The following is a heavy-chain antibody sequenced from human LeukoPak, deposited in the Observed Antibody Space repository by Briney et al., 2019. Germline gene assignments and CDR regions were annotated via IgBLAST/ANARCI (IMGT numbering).Heavy chain of an antibody. Sequence: ASVKVSCKASGYTFTSYYMHWVRQAPGQGLEWMGIINPSGGSTSYAQEFQGRVTMTRDMPTSTVYMELSSLRSEDTAVYYCARDEMATITDGFDYWGQGTLVTVSS. CDR1: GYTFTSYY. V-gene: IGHV1-46*01. J-gene: IGHJ4*02. CDR3: ARDEMATITDGFDY. D-gene: IGHD5-24*01. CDR2: INPSGGST.